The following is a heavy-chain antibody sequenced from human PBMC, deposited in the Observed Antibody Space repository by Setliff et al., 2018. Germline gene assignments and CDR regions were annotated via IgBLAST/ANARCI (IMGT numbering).Heavy chain of an antibody. Sequence: GGSLRLSCAASGFSSGSFWMSWVRQPPGKGLEWVANINQDVDAQFDVDSVKGRFTISRDNSKNTLDLQMNSLRADDTAVCYCARGLMTTLDGGGVIAAAGGMDVWGQGTLGTV. V-gene: IGHV3-7*01. D-gene: IGHD3-16*02. CDR1: GFSSGSFW. CDR3: ARGLMTTLDGGGVIAAAGGMDV. CDR2: INQDVDAQ. J-gene: IGHJ6*02.